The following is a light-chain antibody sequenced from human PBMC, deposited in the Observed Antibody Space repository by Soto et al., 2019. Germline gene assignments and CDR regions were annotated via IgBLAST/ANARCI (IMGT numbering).Light chain of an antibody. CDR1: QSVSTS. Sequence: EIVMTQSPATLSVSPGERATLSCRASQSVSTSLAWYQQKPGQAPRLLIYGASTSATGIPARFSGSGSGTEFTLTISSLQSEDFAVYYCQKYNDWPITFGQGTRLEIK. J-gene: IGKJ5*01. V-gene: IGKV3-15*01. CDR3: QKYNDWPIT. CDR2: GAS.